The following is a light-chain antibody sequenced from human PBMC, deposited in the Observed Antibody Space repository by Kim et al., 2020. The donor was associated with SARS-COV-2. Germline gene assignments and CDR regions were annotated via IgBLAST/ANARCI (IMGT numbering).Light chain of an antibody. V-gene: IGKV3D-15*01. Sequence: EKVMTQSPATLSVSPGERATLSCRASQSVSNNLAWYQQKPGQAPRLLIYGASTRATGIPARFSGSGSGTEFTLTISSLQSEDFAVYYCQQYNNWPPGRTSSPGTKVDIK. CDR1: QSVSNN. J-gene: IGKJ3*01. CDR2: GAS. CDR3: QQYNNWPPGRT.